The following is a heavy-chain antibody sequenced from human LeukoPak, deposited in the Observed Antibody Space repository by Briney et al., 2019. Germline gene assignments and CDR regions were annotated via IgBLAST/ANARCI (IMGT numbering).Heavy chain of an antibody. CDR3: ARSGYDYVWGSYRPNWFDP. J-gene: IGHJ5*02. Sequence: SETLSLTCTVSGGSISSYYWSWIRQPPGKGLEWIGYIYYSGSTNYNPSLKSRVTISVDTSKNQSSLKLSSVTAADTAVYYCARSGYDYVWGSYRPNWFDPWGQGTLVTVSS. CDR2: IYYSGST. V-gene: IGHV4-59*08. D-gene: IGHD3-16*02. CDR1: GGSISSYY.